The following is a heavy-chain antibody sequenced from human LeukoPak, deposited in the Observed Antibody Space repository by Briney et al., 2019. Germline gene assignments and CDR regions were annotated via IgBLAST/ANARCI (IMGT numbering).Heavy chain of an antibody. Sequence: SETLSLTCTVSGGSISSSTYYWGWIRQPPGKGLEWIGSIYYSGSTYYNPSLKSRVTISVDTSKNQFSLKLSSVTAADTAVYYCARFTLLGSFPDAFDIWGQGTMVTVSS. CDR1: GGSISSSTYY. D-gene: IGHD3-16*01. J-gene: IGHJ3*02. CDR3: ARFTLLGSFPDAFDI. V-gene: IGHV4-39*07. CDR2: IYYSGST.